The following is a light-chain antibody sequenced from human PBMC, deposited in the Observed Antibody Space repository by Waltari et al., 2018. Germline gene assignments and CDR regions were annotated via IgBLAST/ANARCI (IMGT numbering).Light chain of an antibody. V-gene: IGKV3-20*01. J-gene: IGKJ2*01. CDR3: QQYGSSPYS. CDR2: AAS. Sequence: DIVLTQSPCTLSLCAGERSTLAFMASQTLNHNYLAWYQQKPGQSPGLLIFAASKRATGVPDRFSGSGSGTDFTLTISRLEPEDFAMYYCQQYGSSPYSFGQGARVDFK. CDR1: QTLNHNY.